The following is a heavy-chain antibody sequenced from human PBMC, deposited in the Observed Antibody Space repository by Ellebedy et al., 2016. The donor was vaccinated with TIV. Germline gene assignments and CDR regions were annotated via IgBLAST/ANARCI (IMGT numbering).Heavy chain of an antibody. Sequence: GESLKISCAASGFTFRSYSMNWVRQAPGKGLEWVSHIKSSSNPIYYADSVKGRFIISRDNAKNSLYLQMNNLRDEDTAVYYCSRDGGRGGGNDIWGQGTLVIVSS. CDR1: GFTFRSYS. V-gene: IGHV3-48*02. CDR2: IKSSSNPI. CDR3: SRDGGRGGGNDI. J-gene: IGHJ4*02. D-gene: IGHD3-16*01.